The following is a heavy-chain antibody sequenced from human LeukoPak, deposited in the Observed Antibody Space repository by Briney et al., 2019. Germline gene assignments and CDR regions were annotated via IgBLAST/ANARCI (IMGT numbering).Heavy chain of an antibody. D-gene: IGHD3-22*01. J-gene: IGHJ4*02. V-gene: IGHV4-4*08. CDR3: ARGDDSSGYKTH. CDR1: GGSISSYY. CDR2: IYTSGST. Sequence: SETLSLTCTVSGGSISSYYWSWIRQPPGKGLEWIGRIYTSGSTNYNPSLKSRVTISVDTSKNQFSLKLSSVTAADTAVYYCARGDDSSGYKTHWGQGTLVTVSS.